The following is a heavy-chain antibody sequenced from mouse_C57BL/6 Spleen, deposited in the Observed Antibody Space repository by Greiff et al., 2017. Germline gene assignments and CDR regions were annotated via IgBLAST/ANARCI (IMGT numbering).Heavy chain of an antibody. Sequence: DVMLVESGEGLVKPGGSLKLSCAASGFTFSSYAMSWVRQTPEKRLEWVAYISSGGDYIYYADTVKGRFTISRDNARNTLYLQMSSLKSEDTAMYYCTRAGGYDYGGAYWGQGTLVTVSA. CDR2: ISSGGDYI. D-gene: IGHD2-4*01. V-gene: IGHV5-9-1*02. CDR3: TRAGGYDYGGAY. J-gene: IGHJ3*01. CDR1: GFTFSSYA.